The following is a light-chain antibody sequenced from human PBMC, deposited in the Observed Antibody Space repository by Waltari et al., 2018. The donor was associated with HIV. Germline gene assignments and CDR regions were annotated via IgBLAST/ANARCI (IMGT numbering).Light chain of an antibody. Sequence: DIVMTQSPDSLAVSLGERATINCKSSQSVLFSSNNKNYLAWYQQKPGQPPKLLIYWASTRESGVPDRFSGSGSGTDFTLTISSLQAEDVAVYYCQQYYTTPWRFGPGTKVDIK. CDR1: QSVLFSSNNKNY. V-gene: IGKV4-1*01. J-gene: IGKJ3*01. CDR3: QQYYTTPWR. CDR2: WAS.